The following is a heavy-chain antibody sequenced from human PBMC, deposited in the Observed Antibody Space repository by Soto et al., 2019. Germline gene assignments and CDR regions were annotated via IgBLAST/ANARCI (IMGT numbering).Heavy chain of an antibody. V-gene: IGHV1-18*01. CDR3: ARSVSFHYYYYYGMDV. CDR2: ISAYNGNT. D-gene: IGHD3-10*01. Sequence: ASVKVSCKXSGYTFTSYGISWVRQAPGQGLEWMGWISAYNGNTNYAQKLQGRVTMTTDTSTSTAYMELRSLRSDDTAVYYCARSVSFHYYYYYGMDVWGQGTTVTVSS. CDR1: GYTFTSYG. J-gene: IGHJ6*02.